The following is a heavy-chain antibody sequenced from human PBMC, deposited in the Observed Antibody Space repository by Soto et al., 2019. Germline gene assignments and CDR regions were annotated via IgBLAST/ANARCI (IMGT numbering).Heavy chain of an antibody. J-gene: IGHJ6*02. Sequence: EVQLVESGGGWVSPGGPREFPCEAPGFPFISFWLTWVGQLQGRGLEWVANIKQDGSEKYYVDSVKGRFTISRDNAKNSLYLQMNSLRAEDTAVYYCAREGMTTASAYYYYYGMDVWGQGTTVTVSS. V-gene: IGHV3-7*01. CDR2: IKQDGSEK. D-gene: IGHD4-17*01. CDR1: GFPFISFW. CDR3: AREGMTTASAYYYYYGMDV.